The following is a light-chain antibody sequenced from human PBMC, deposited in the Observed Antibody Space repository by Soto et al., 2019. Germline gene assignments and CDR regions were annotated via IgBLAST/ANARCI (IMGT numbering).Light chain of an antibody. Sequence: QSALTQPASVSGSPGQSITISCTGTNSDVGAYNSVSWYQQHPDKAPKLMIYEVNNRPSGVSNRFSGSKSGNTASLTISGLQAEDEADYYFSSFTSSNTGVCGGGTKLTVL. V-gene: IGLV2-14*01. CDR2: EVN. CDR3: SSFTSSNTGV. J-gene: IGLJ3*02. CDR1: NSDVGAYNS.